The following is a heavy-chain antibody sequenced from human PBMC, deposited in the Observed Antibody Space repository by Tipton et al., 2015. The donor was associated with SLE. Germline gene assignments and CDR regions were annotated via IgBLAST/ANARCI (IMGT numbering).Heavy chain of an antibody. CDR1: GGSISSYY. CDR2: IYYSGST. CDR3: AVEWATNAFDI. D-gene: IGHD1-26*01. Sequence: TLSLTCTVSGGSISSYYWSWIRQPPGKGLEWIGYIYYSGSTNYNPSLESRVTISVDTSKNQFSLKLSSVTAADTAVYYCAVEWATNAFDIWGQGTMVTVSS. V-gene: IGHV4-59*01. J-gene: IGHJ3*02.